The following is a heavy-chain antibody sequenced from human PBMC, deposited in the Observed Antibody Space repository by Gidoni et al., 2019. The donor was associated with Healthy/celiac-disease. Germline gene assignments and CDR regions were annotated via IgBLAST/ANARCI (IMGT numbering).Heavy chain of an antibody. V-gene: IGHV1-69*01. D-gene: IGHD1-20*01. J-gene: IGHJ4*02. CDR3: ARYLTGTTREYYFDY. Sequence: QVQLVQSGAAVKKPGSSVKVPCKASGGTFSSYAISWVRQAPGQGLEWMGGIIPIFGTANYAQKFQGRVTITADESTSTAYMELSSLRSEDTAVYYCARYLTGTTREYYFDYWGQGTLVTVSS. CDR2: IIPIFGTA. CDR1: GGTFSSYA.